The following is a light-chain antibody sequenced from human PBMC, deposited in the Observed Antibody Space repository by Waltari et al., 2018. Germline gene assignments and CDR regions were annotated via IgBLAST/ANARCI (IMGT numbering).Light chain of an antibody. CDR3: MQGTHWPPIT. J-gene: IGKJ5*01. V-gene: IGKV2-30*02. CDR2: KVS. Sequence: DVVLTQSPLSLPVTRGQSASISCTSTQSLEPIAGNTYLNWFQQRPGQSPRRLIYKVSKRDSGVPDRFSGSGSGTDFTLNISRVEAGDVAVYYCMQGTHWPPITFGQGTRLEIK. CDR1: QSLEPIAGNTY.